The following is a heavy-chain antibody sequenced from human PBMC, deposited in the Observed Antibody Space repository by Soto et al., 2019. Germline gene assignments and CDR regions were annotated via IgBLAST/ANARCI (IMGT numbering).Heavy chain of an antibody. D-gene: IGHD3-22*01. J-gene: IGHJ4*02. CDR2: ISYDGSKK. CDR1: GFAFSSYG. V-gene: IGHV3-30*18. CDR3: AKDTYYHDSSGYYVFDH. Sequence: QVQLVESGGGVVQPGKSLRLSCAASGFAFSSYGIHWVRQAPGKGLEWVAGISYDGSKKYYADSVKGQFTISRDNSENXXHLQMNGLRAEDTAVYYCAKDTYYHDSSGYYVFDHWGQGTLVTVSS.